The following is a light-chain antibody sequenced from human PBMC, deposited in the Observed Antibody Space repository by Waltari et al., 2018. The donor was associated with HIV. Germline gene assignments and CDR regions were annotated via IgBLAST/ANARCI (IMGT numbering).Light chain of an antibody. J-gene: IGLJ2*01. Sequence: QSAMTQPRSVSGSPGQSVTISCTGTSSDVGGFNYVSWYQQYPGRAPKLPMYQGIKRPSRVPDRFSGSKSGNTASLPITGLQAEDEADYYCCSYAGRNTMFFGGGTTLTVL. CDR2: QGI. CDR3: CSYAGRNTMF. V-gene: IGLV2-11*01. CDR1: SSDVGGFNY.